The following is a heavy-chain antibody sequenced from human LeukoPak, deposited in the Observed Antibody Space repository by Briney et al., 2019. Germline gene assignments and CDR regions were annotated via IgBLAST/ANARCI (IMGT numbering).Heavy chain of an antibody. CDR3: ATHPGDYWFGYLQL. V-gene: IGHV3-7*01. Sequence: TGGSLRLSCAASGFTFSNYWMSWVRQAPGKGLEWAAHINQAGSDTYYVDSVRGRFTVSRDNAKNSLYLQMNRLRAEDTAVYYCATHPGDYWFGYLQLWGQGTLVTVSS. J-gene: IGHJ4*02. D-gene: IGHD3-10*01. CDR1: GFTFSNYW. CDR2: INQAGSDT.